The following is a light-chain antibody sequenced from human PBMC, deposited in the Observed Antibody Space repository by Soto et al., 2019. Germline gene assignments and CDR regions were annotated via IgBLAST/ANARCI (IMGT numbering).Light chain of an antibody. CDR3: QSYDSSLSGSNV. CDR1: SSNIGAGYD. J-gene: IGLJ1*01. V-gene: IGLV1-40*01. CDR2: GNS. Sequence: QSVLTQPPSVSGAPGQRVTISCTGSSSNIGAGYDVHWYQQLPGTAPKLLIYGNSHRPSGVPDRFSGSKSGTSASLAITGLQAADEADYYCQSYDSSLSGSNVFGTGTKLTVL.